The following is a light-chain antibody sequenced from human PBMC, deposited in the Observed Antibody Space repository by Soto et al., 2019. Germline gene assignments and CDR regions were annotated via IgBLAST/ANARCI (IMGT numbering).Light chain of an antibody. Sequence: SALTQPRSVSGSPGQSVTVSCIGTSSDVGDYNSVSWYQQHPGKAPKLMIYDVSKRPSGVPDRFSGSKSGNTASLTTSGLQAEDEADYYCCSYVGGYSYVFGIGTKVTVL. CDR3: CSYVGGYSYV. CDR1: SSDVGDYNS. J-gene: IGLJ1*01. CDR2: DVS. V-gene: IGLV2-11*01.